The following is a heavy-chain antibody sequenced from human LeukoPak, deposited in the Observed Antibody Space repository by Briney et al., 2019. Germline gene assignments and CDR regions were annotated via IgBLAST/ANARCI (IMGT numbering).Heavy chain of an antibody. CDR3: ARGSSGWPTGIYYFDY. J-gene: IGHJ4*02. CDR1: GYTFTGYY. V-gene: IGHV1-2*06. CDR2: INPNSGGT. Sequence: ASVKVSCKPSGYTFTGYYMHWVRQAPGQGLEWMGRINPNSGGTNYAQKFQGRVTMTRDTSISTAYMELSRLRSDDTAVYYCARGSSGWPTGIYYFDYWGQGTLVTVSS. D-gene: IGHD6-19*01.